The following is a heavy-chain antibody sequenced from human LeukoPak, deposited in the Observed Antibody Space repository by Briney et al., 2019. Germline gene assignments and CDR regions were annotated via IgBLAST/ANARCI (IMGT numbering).Heavy chain of an antibody. Sequence: SETLSLTCTVSGGSISSGDYYWSWVRQPPGTGLEWIGYIYYSGSTYYNPSLKSRVTISVDTSKNQFSLKLSSVTAADTAVYYCARECTPAAGNHYYYMDVWGKGTTVTVSS. CDR1: GGSISSGDYY. J-gene: IGHJ6*03. CDR3: ARECTPAAGNHYYYMDV. V-gene: IGHV4-30-4*08. D-gene: IGHD6-13*01. CDR2: IYYSGST.